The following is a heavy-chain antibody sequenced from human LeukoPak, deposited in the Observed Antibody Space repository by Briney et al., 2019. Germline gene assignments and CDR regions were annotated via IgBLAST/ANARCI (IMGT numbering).Heavy chain of an antibody. J-gene: IGHJ4*02. Sequence: GGSLRLSCAASGFTVSSNYMSWVRQAPGKGLEWVSVIYSGGSTYYADSVKGRFTISRDNSKNTLYLQMNSLRAEDTAVYYCARVDDIVAMYYFDYWGQGTLVTVSP. CDR3: ARVDDIVAMYYFDY. CDR2: IYSGGST. V-gene: IGHV3-66*01. D-gene: IGHD5-12*01. CDR1: GFTVSSNY.